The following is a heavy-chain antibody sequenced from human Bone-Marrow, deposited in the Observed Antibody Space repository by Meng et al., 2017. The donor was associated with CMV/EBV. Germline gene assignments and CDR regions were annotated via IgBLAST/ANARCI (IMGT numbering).Heavy chain of an antibody. Sequence: ASVKVSCKASGYTFTSYYMHWVRQAPGQGLEWMGIINPSGCSTSYAQKFQGRVTMTRDTSTSTIYMEAGSLRSEDTAVYHCVKASLRSTGNYRGGGWGQGTLVAVSS. CDR2: INPSGCST. CDR3: VKASLRSTGNYRGGG. V-gene: IGHV1-46*01. D-gene: IGHD1-7*01. J-gene: IGHJ4*02. CDR1: GYTFTSYY.